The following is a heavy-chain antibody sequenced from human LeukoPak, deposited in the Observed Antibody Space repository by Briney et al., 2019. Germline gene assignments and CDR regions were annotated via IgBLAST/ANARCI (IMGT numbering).Heavy chain of an antibody. J-gene: IGHJ4*02. CDR3: AKDSPDDIVVVPAALDY. V-gene: IGHV3-30*02. Sequence: RGSLRLSCAASGFTFSSYGMHWVRQAPGKGLEWVAFIRYDGSNKYYADSVKGRFTISRDNSKNTLYLQMNSLRAEDTAVYYCAKDSPDDIVVVPAALDYWGQGTLVTVSS. D-gene: IGHD2-2*01. CDR2: IRYDGSNK. CDR1: GFTFSSYG.